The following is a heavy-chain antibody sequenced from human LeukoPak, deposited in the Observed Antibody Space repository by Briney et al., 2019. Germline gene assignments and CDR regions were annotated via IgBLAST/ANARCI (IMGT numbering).Heavy chain of an antibody. CDR3: ARASSGFWNFDY. J-gene: IGHJ4*02. CDR2: IYHSGST. CDR1: GGSISSGGYY. Sequence: SETLSLTCTVSGGSISSGGYYWSWIRQPPGKGLEWIGYIYHSGSTYYNPSLKSRVTISVDRSKNQFSLKLSSVTAADTAVYYCARASSGFWNFDYWGQGTLVTVSS. V-gene: IGHV4-30-2*01. D-gene: IGHD3-22*01.